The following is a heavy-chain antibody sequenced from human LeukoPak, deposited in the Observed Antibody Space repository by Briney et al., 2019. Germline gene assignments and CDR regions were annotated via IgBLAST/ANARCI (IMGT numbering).Heavy chain of an antibody. J-gene: IGHJ3*02. CDR1: GFTFSSYA. V-gene: IGHV3-21*01. CDR3: ARRYDTADAFDI. D-gene: IGHD5-12*01. CDR2: ISSSSSYI. Sequence: GGSLRLSCAASGFTFSSYAMSWVRQAPGKGLEWVSSISSSSSYIYYADSVKGRFTISRDNAKNSLYLQMNSLRAEDTAVYYCARRYDTADAFDIWGQGTMVTVSS.